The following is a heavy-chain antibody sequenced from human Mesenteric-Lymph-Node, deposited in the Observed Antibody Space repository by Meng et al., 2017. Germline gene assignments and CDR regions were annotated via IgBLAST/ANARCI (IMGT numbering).Heavy chain of an antibody. Sequence: GESLKISCAASGFTFSSYWMIWVRQAPVRGLEWVASIKEDGSEKYYVDSVKGRFTISRDNAENSLYLQMNSLRAEDTAVYYCARDTTGIYEAAFDIWGQGTMVTVSS. D-gene: IGHD4-17*01. J-gene: IGHJ3*02. CDR1: GFTFSSYW. CDR3: ARDTTGIYEAAFDI. V-gene: IGHV3-7*01. CDR2: IKEDGSEK.